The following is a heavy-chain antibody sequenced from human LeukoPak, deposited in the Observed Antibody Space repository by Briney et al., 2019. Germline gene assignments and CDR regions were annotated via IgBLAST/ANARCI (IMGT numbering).Heavy chain of an antibody. V-gene: IGHV3-30*03. CDR1: GFTFSSYS. CDR3: ARTTYGTFDY. D-gene: IGHD1-14*01. Sequence: PGGSLRLSCAASGFTFSSYSMNWVRQAPGKGLEWVAVISYDGSNKYYADSVKGRFTISRDNSKNTLYLQMNSLRAEDTAVYYCARTTYGTFDYWGQGTLVTVSS. CDR2: ISYDGSNK. J-gene: IGHJ4*02.